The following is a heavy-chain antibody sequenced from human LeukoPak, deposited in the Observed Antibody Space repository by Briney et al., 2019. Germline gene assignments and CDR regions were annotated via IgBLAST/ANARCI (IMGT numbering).Heavy chain of an antibody. CDR3: ASAYCSSTSCYGGFDY. V-gene: IGHV5-51*01. Sequence: GESLKISCKGSGYSFTSYWIGWVRQMPGKGLEWMGIIYPGDSDTRYSPSFQGQVTISADKSISTAYLQWSSLKASDTAMYYCASAYCSSTSCYGGFDYWGQGTLVTVSS. CDR1: GYSFTSYW. CDR2: IYPGDSDT. J-gene: IGHJ4*02. D-gene: IGHD2-2*01.